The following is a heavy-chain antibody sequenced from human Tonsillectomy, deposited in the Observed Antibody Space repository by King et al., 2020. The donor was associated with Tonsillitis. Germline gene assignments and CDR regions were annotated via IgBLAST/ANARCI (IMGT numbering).Heavy chain of an antibody. V-gene: IGHV5-51*01. CDR2: IYPGDSDT. Sequence: VQLVESGAEVKKPGESLRISCQASGYSFTTYWIAWVRQMPGKGLEWMGIIYPGDSDTRYSPSFQGQVTISADNSIRAAYLQWSSLKASDTAMYYCARSTTEGRIVLVTATHYDSWGQGTLVTVSS. CDR1: GYSFTTYW. J-gene: IGHJ4*02. CDR3: ARSTTEGRIVLVTATHYDS. D-gene: IGHD2-21*02.